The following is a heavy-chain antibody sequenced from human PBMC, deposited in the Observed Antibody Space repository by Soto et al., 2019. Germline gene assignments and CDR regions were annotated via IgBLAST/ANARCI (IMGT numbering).Heavy chain of an antibody. Sequence: GGSLRLSCAASGFTFSSYEMNWVRQAPGKGLEWVSYISSSGSTIYYADSVKGRFTISRDNAKNSLYLQMNSLRAEDTAVYYCATLWFGEFNGPSDAFDTWGQGTMVTVSS. V-gene: IGHV3-48*03. CDR2: ISSSGSTI. J-gene: IGHJ3*02. CDR3: ATLWFGEFNGPSDAFDT. CDR1: GFTFSSYE. D-gene: IGHD3-10*01.